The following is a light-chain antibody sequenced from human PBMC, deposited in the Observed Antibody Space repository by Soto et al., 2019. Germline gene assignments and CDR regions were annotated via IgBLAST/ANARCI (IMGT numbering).Light chain of an antibody. CDR2: LTS. V-gene: IGKV3-15*01. CDR1: QSAHNN. CDR3: QQYQWWPHT. J-gene: IGKJ4*01. Sequence: EIVMTQSPATLSVSPGERATLSCRASQSAHNNLAWYQQKPGQAPRLLIYLTSTRATGVPARFSGSGSGTDFTLTISSLQSEDFAFYYCQQYQWWPHTFVGGTKVEIK.